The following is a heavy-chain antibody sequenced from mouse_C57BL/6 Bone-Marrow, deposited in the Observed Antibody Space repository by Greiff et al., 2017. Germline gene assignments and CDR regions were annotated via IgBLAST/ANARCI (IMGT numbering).Heavy chain of an antibody. CDR3: ARPLRYSKAWLAY. V-gene: IGHV1-81*01. J-gene: IGHJ3*01. D-gene: IGHD2-5*01. CDR2: IYPRSGNT. Sequence: QVQLQQSGAELARPGASVKLSCKASGYTFTSYGISWVKQRTGQGLEWIGEIYPRSGNTYYNEKFKGKATLTADKSSSTAYMELRSLTSEDSAVYFCARPLRYSKAWLAYWGQGTLVTVSA. CDR1: GYTFTSYG.